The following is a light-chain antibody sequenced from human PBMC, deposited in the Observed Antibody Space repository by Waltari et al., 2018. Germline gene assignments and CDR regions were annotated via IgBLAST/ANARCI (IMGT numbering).Light chain of an antibody. J-gene: IGLJ3*02. CDR3: QSFDSSLSASV. CDR1: SSNFGAGYE. Sequence: QSVLTQPPSMSGAPGQKVTIPCTGGSSNFGAGYEVHWYQQFPGTAPKLLIFGNTNRPSGVPGRFSGSKSGTSASLAIAGLQSEDEAVYYCQSFDSSLSASVFGGGTKLTVL. CDR2: GNT. V-gene: IGLV1-40*01.